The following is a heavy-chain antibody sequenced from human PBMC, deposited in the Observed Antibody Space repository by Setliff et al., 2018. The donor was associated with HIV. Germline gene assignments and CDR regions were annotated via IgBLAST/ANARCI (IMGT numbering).Heavy chain of an antibody. Sequence: SVKVSCKASGGDFRNYAISWVRQAPGQGLEWVGGILPLLNSPNFAQRFEGRVTLTADETTRTVYMDFTSLRPDDTAVYFCARLRITMIMMLNYFDYWGQGTLVTVSS. V-gene: IGHV1-69*13. CDR3: ARLRITMIMMLNYFDY. D-gene: IGHD3-22*01. CDR2: ILPLLNSP. J-gene: IGHJ4*02. CDR1: GGDFRNYA.